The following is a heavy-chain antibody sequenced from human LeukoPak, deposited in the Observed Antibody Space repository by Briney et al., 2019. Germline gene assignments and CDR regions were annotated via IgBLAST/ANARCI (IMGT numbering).Heavy chain of an antibody. CDR2: LIGSSGAT. CDR3: AKGAYDYIEIAYFDY. D-gene: IGHD5-12*01. V-gene: IGHV3-23*01. CDR1: GFTFSNYA. Sequence: GGSLRLSCAASGFTFSNYAMNWVRQAPGKGLEWVAVLIGSSGATDYEDSVKGRFTISRDNSKNTLFLQMNSLRAEDTAIYYCAKGAYDYIEIAYFDYWGQGALVTVSS. J-gene: IGHJ4*02.